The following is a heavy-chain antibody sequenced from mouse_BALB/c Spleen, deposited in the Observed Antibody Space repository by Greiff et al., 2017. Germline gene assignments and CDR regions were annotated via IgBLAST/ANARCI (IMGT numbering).Heavy chain of an antibody. CDR3: AREITTVVANFDY. V-gene: IGHV1-69*02. CDR1: GYTFTSYW. CDR2: IDPSDSYT. J-gene: IGHJ2*01. Sequence: QVQLKQPGAELVKPGASVKLSCKASGYTFTSYWMHWVKQRPGQGLEWIGEIDPSDSYTNYNQKFKGKATLTVDKSSSTAYMQLSSLTSEDSAVYYCAREITTVVANFDYWGQGTTLTVSS. D-gene: IGHD1-1*01.